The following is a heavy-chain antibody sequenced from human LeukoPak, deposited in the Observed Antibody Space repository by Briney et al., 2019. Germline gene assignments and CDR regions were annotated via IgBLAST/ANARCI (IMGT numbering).Heavy chain of an antibody. CDR3: ARGGNSSGVFDY. J-gene: IGHJ4*02. CDR1: GGSISGYY. Sequence: PSETLSLTCTVSGGSISGYYWSWIRQPPGKGLEWIGYIYYSGSTNYNPSLKSRVTISVDTSKNQFSLKLSSVTAADTAVYYCARGGNSSGVFDYWGQGTLVTVSS. D-gene: IGHD6-19*01. V-gene: IGHV4-59*01. CDR2: IYYSGST.